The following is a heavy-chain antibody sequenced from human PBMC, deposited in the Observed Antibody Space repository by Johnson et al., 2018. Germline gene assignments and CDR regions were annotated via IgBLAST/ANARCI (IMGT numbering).Heavy chain of an antibody. CDR1: VRSISDYY. CDR3: AAGGGELLDY. D-gene: IGHD3-10*01. CDR2: IYYTGTT. Sequence: QVQLQESGPGLVKPSETLSLTCTVSVRSISDYYWSWIRQPPGKALEWIGYIYYTGTTKDNPSLKRRVTISMDTSKIQFSLKVKSVPAADTAVAYCAAGGGELLDYWGPGPLVTASS. V-gene: IGHV4-59*01. J-gene: IGHJ4*02.